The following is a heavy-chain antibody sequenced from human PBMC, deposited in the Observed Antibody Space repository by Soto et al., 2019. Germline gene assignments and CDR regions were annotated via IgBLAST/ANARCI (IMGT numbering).Heavy chain of an antibody. V-gene: IGHV3-30*18. CDR3: AKVSGGYDPLGGFDY. CDR1: GFTFSSYG. D-gene: IGHD5-12*01. J-gene: IGHJ4*02. Sequence: GGSLRLSCAASGFTFSSYGMHWVRQAPGKGLEWVAVISYDGSNKYYADSVKGRFTISRDNSKNTLYLQMNSLRAEDTAVYYCAKVSGGYDPLGGFDYWGQGTLVTVSS. CDR2: ISYDGSNK.